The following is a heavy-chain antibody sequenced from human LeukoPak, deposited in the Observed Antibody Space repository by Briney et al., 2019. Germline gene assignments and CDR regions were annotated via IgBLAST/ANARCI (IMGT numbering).Heavy chain of an antibody. CDR1: GFTFSSYE. CDR3: AKDAYVAYYDILTGPEPDY. D-gene: IGHD3-9*01. Sequence: PGGSLRLSCAVSGFTFSSYEMNWVRQAPGKGLEWVSYISSSGSTIYYADSVKGRFTISRDNSKNTLYLQMNSLRAEDTAVYYCAKDAYVAYYDILTGPEPDYWGQGTLVTVSS. J-gene: IGHJ4*02. V-gene: IGHV3-48*03. CDR2: ISSSGSTI.